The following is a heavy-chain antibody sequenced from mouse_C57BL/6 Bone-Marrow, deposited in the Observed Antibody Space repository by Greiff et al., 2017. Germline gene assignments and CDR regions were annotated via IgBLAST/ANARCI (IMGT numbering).Heavy chain of an antibody. CDR3: ERYDYGWFAY. CDR2: IYPRSGNT. Sequence: VQLVESGAELARPGASVKLSCKASGYTFTSYGISWVKQRTGQGLEWIGEIYPRSGNTYYNEKFKGKATLTADKSSSTAYMELRRLTSEDSAVYFCERYDYGWFAYWGQGTLVTVSA. CDR1: GYTFTSYG. J-gene: IGHJ3*01. D-gene: IGHD2-4*01. V-gene: IGHV1-81*01.